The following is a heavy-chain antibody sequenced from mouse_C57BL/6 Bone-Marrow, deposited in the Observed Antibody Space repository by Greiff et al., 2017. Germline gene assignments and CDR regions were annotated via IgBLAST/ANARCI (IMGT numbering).Heavy chain of an antibody. CDR3: ARAHYGSFAY. CDR1: GYAFTNYL. D-gene: IGHD1-1*01. V-gene: IGHV1-54*01. CDR2: INPGSGGT. Sequence: QVQLHQSGAELVRPGTSVKVSCKASGYAFTNYLIEWVQQRPGQGLEWIGVINPGSGGTNYTEKFKGKVTLTADKSSSTAFLQLSSLSSEDSAVYFCARAHYGSFAYWGQGTLVTVSA. J-gene: IGHJ3*01.